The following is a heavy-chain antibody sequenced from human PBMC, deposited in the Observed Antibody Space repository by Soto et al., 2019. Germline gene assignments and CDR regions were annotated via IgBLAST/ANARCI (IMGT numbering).Heavy chain of an antibody. V-gene: IGHV1-18*01. J-gene: IGHJ6*03. CDR2: ISAYNGNT. CDR1: GYTFTSYG. D-gene: IGHD3-3*01. Sequence: ASVKVSCKASGYTFTSYGISWVRQAPGQGLEWMGWISAYNGNTNYAQKLQGRVTMTTDTSTSTAYMELRSLRSDDTAVYYCARVVTLVLEWSPYYYMDVWGKGTTVTVSS. CDR3: ARVVTLVLEWSPYYYMDV.